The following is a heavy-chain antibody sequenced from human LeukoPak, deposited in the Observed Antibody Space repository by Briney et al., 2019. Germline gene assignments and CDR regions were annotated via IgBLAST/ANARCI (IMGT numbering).Heavy chain of an antibody. V-gene: IGHV3-13*01. CDR1: GFTFSRYD. Sequence: GGSLRLSCAASGFTFSRYDMHWVRQATGKSLEWVSAIGTFGDTYYPDSVKGRFTISRDNAKSSLYLQMNTLRAEDTAVYYCATSHDSSGNDWGQGTLVTVSS. CDR3: ATSHDSSGND. D-gene: IGHD3-22*01. J-gene: IGHJ4*02. CDR2: IGTFGDT.